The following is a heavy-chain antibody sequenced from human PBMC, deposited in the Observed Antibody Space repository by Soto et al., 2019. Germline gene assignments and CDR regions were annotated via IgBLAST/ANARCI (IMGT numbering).Heavy chain of an antibody. J-gene: IGHJ6*02. CDR2: ISAYNGNT. D-gene: IGHD6-13*01. V-gene: IGHV1-18*01. CDR1: GYTFTSYG. Sequence: QVQLVQTGAEVKKPGASVKVSCKASGYTFTSYGISWVRQAPGQGLEWMGWISAYNGNTNYAQKFQGRVTITADESTGTAYMELSSLRSEDTAVYYCASRGSSSWYDGMDVWCQGTTVTVSS. CDR3: ASRGSSSWYDGMDV.